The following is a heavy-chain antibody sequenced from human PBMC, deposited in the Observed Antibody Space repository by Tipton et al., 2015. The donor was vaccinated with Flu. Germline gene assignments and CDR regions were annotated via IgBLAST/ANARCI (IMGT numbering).Heavy chain of an antibody. CDR3: ARWKAETKIFDY. CDR2: TYYRSKWSN. CDR1: GDSVPSNSAA. Sequence: LVKPSQTLSLTCAISGDSVPSNSAAWNWFRQSPSRGLEWLGRTYYRSKWSNDYAVSVKSRITINSDTSKNQFSLQLNSVTPEDTAVYYCARWKAETKIFDYWGQGTLVTVSS. J-gene: IGHJ4*02. D-gene: IGHD1-7*01. V-gene: IGHV6-1*01.